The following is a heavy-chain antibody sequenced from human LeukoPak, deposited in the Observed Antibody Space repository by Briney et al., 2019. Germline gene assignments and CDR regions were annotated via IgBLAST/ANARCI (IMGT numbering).Heavy chain of an antibody. V-gene: IGHV3-30*03. CDR1: GFTFSSYG. J-gene: IGHJ5*02. Sequence: GGSLRLSCAASGFTFSSYGMHWVRQAPGKGLEWVAVISYDGSNKYYADSVKGRFTISRDNSKNTLCLQMNSLRAEDTAVYYCAREGSSIKEFDPWGQGTLVTVSS. CDR2: ISYDGSNK. CDR3: AREGSSIKEFDP.